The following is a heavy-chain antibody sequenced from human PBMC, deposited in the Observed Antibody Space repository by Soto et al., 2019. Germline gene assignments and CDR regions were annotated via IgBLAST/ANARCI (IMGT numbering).Heavy chain of an antibody. CDR3: ARDQLEGNRFGP. V-gene: IGHV4-30-2*01. D-gene: IGHD1-1*01. J-gene: IGHJ5*02. CDR2: ICHSGRT. CDR1: GGSISSGGYS. Sequence: QLQLQESGSGLVRPSQTLSLTCAVSGGSISSGGYSWNWIRQPPGKGLEWIGYICHSGRTLYNPSLKSRVXXXVXQSQNPFALNLSSVTAADTAVYYCARDQLEGNRFGPCGQGTLVTVSS.